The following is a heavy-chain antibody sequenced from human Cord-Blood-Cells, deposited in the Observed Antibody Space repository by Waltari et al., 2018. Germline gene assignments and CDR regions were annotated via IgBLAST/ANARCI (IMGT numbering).Heavy chain of an antibody. CDR1: GGSISSYY. V-gene: IGHV4-59*01. J-gene: IGHJ2*01. D-gene: IGHD7-27*01. CDR3: ARDRAGEDRNWYFDL. CDR2: IYYSGST. Sequence: QVQLQESGPGLVKPSETLSLTCTVSGGSISSYYWSWIRPPPGKGLEWIGYIYYSGSTNYNPSRKSRVTISVDTSKNRFALKLSSVTAADTAVYYCARDRAGEDRNWYFDLWGRGTLVTVSS.